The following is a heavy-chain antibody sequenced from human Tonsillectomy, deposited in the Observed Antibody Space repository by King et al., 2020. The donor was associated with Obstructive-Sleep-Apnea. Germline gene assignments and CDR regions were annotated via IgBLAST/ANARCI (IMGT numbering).Heavy chain of an antibody. D-gene: IGHD2-2*02. Sequence: HVQLVESGGGVVQPGRSLRLSCAASGFTFSSYAMHWVRQAPGKGLEWVAVISYDGSNKYYADSVKGRFTISRDNSKNTLYLQMNSLRAEDTAVYYCARERRVVVPAAIGGWFDPWGQGTLVTVSS. V-gene: IGHV3-30*04. CDR1: GFTFSSYA. CDR2: ISYDGSNK. J-gene: IGHJ5*02. CDR3: ARERRVVVPAAIGGWFDP.